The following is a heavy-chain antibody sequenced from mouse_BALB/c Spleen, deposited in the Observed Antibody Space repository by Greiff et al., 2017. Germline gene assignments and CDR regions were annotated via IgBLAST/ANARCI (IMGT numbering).Heavy chain of an antibody. D-gene: IGHD1-1*01. CDR3: AKGGDYYGSSYLYYAMDY. CDR2: ISSGSSTI. CDR1: GFTFSSFG. Sequence: EVKLVESGGGLVQPGGSRKLSCAASGFTFSSFGMHWVRQAPEKGLEWVAYISSGSSTIYYADTVKGRFTISRDNPKNTLFLQMTSLRSEDTAMYYCAKGGDYYGSSYLYYAMDYWGQGTSVTVSS. J-gene: IGHJ4*01. V-gene: IGHV5-17*02.